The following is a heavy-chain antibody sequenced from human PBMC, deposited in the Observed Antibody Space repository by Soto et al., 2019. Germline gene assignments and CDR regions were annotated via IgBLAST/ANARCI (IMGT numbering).Heavy chain of an antibody. J-gene: IGHJ6*02. CDR1: GFTFSSYA. V-gene: IGHV3-30-3*01. D-gene: IGHD2-2*01. CDR3: ARSYCVGSTCYGPYGVDV. CDR2: ISSDGSNK. Sequence: QVQLVESGGGVVQPRRSLRLSCAASGFTFSSYAMHWVRQAPGKGLEWVAIISSDGSNKYYADSVKGRFTISRDNSKNTLFLQMNGLRPEDTAVYYCARSYCVGSTCYGPYGVDVWGQGTTVTVSS.